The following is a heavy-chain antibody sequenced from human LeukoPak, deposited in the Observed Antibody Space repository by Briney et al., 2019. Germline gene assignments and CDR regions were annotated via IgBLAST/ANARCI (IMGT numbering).Heavy chain of an antibody. J-gene: IGHJ5*02. CDR2: IYTSGST. D-gene: IGHD3-10*01. CDR1: GGSISSYY. CDR3: ARDGPTYYYGSGSPRWFDP. V-gene: IGHV4-4*07. Sequence: PSETLSLTCTVSGGSISSYYWSWIRQPAGKGLEWIGRIYTSGSTNYNLSLKSRVTMSVDTSKNQFSLKLSSVTAADTAVYYCARDGPTYYYGSGSPRWFDPWGQGTLVTVSS.